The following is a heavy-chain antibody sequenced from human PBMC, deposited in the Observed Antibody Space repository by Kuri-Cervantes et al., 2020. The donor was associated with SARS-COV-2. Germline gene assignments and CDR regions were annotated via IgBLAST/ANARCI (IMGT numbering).Heavy chain of an antibody. CDR1: GYSISSGYY. CDR3: ARRWFDFWSGYYIFDY. V-gene: IGHV4-38-2*01. CDR2: IYYSGST. D-gene: IGHD3-3*01. J-gene: IGHJ4*02. Sequence: SETLSLTCAVSGYSISSGYYWGWIRQPPGKGLGWIGSIYYSGSTYYNPSLKSRVTISVDTSKNQFSLKLSSVTAADTAVYYCARRWFDFWSGYYIFDYWGQGTLVTVSS.